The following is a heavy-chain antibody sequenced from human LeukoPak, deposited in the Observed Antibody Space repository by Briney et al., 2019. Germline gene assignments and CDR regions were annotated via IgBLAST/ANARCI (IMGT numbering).Heavy chain of an antibody. CDR2: IIPIFGTA. CDR1: GGTFSSYA. Sequence: SVKVSCKASGGTFSSYAISWVRQAPGQGLEWMGGIIPIFGTANYAQKFQGRVTITADESTSTAYMELSSLRSEDTAVYYCAREPSGWFPFDYWGKGTLVTVSS. V-gene: IGHV1-69*13. J-gene: IGHJ4*02. CDR3: AREPSGWFPFDY. D-gene: IGHD6-19*01.